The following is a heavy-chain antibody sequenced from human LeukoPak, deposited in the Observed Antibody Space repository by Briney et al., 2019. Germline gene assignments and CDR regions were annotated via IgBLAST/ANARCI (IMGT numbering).Heavy chain of an antibody. CDR2: IYYSGST. CDR3: ARTAAAADPEYYFDY. V-gene: IGHV4-31*03. CDR1: GGSISSGGYY. Sequence: SQTLSLTCTVSGGSISSGGYYWSWIRQHPGKGLEWIGYIYYSGSTYYNPSLKSRVTISVDTSKNQFSLKLSSVTAADTAVYYCARTAAAADPEYYFDYWGQGTLVTVSS. J-gene: IGHJ4*02. D-gene: IGHD6-13*01.